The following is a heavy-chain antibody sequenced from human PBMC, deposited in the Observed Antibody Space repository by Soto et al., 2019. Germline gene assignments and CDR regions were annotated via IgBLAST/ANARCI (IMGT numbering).Heavy chain of an antibody. CDR2: IYYSGST. V-gene: IGHV4-39*01. J-gene: IGHJ3*02. CDR3: ARHPKTYYYDSSGYPSAFDI. CDR1: GGSISSSSYY. Sequence: SETLSLTCTVSGGSISSSSYYWGWIRQPPGKGLEWIGSIYYSGSTYYNPSLKSRVTISVDTSKNQFSLKLSSVTAAGTAVYYCARHPKTYYYDSSGYPSAFDIWGQGTMVTVSS. D-gene: IGHD3-22*01.